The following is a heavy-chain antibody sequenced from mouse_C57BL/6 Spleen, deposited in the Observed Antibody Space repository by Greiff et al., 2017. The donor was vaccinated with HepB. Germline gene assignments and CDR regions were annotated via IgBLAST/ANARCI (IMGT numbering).Heavy chain of an antibody. CDR3: ARIYDGYYWFAY. D-gene: IGHD2-3*01. J-gene: IGHJ3*01. V-gene: IGHV5-16*01. CDR2: INYDGSST. CDR1: GFTFSDYY. Sequence: EVQLVESEGGLVQPGSSMKLSCTASGFTFSDYYMAWVRQVPEKGLEWVANINYDGSSTYYLDSLKSRFIISRDNAKNILYLRMSSLKSEDTATYYCARIYDGYYWFAYWGQGTLVTVSA.